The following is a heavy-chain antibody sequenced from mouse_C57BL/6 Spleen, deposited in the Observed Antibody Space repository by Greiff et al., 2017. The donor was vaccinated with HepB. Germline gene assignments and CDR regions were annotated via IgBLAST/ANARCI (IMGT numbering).Heavy chain of an antibody. D-gene: IGHD2-5*01. V-gene: IGHV1-64*01. CDR3: AIYSNYFFDY. J-gene: IGHJ2*01. CDR2: IHPNSGST. Sequence: LVESGAELVKPGASVKLSCKASGYTFTSYWMHWVKQRPGQGLEWIGMIHPNSGSTNYNEKFKSKATLTVDKSSSTAYMQLSSLTSEDSAVYYCAIYSNYFFDYWGQGTTLTVSS. CDR1: GYTFTSYW.